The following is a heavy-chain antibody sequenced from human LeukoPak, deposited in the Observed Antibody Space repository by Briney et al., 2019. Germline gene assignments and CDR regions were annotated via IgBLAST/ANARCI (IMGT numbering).Heavy chain of an antibody. Sequence: ASVKVSCKASGYTFTGYYMHWVRQAPGQGLEWMGWINPNSGNTNYAQKLQGRVTMTTDTSTSTAYMELRSLRSDDTAVYYCARGYCSSTSCPRGRYYYMDVWGKGTTVTVSS. CDR2: INPNSGNT. J-gene: IGHJ6*03. V-gene: IGHV1-18*04. CDR1: GYTFTGYY. D-gene: IGHD2-2*01. CDR3: ARGYCSSTSCPRGRYYYMDV.